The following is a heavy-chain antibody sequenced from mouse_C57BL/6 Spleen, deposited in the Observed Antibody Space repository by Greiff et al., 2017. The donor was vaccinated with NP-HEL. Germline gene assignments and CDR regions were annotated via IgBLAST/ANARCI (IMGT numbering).Heavy chain of an antibody. D-gene: IGHD1-1*01. CDR1: GYTFTSYW. V-gene: IGHV1-55*01. J-gene: IGHJ2*01. Sequence: VQLQQSGAELVKPGASVQMSCKASGYTFTSYWITWVKPRPGQGLEWIGDIYPGSGSTNYNEKFKSKATLTVDTSSSTAYMQLSSLTSEDSAVYYCARWITTVVATYDYWGQGTTLTVSS. CDR2: IYPGSGST. CDR3: ARWITTVVATYDY.